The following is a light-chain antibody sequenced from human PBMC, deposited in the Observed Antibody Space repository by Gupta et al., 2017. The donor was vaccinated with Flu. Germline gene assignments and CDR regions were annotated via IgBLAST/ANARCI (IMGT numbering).Light chain of an antibody. CDR1: SSDIGGYNY. J-gene: IGLJ3*02. CDR2: DVS. CDR3: CSYTRNVTQV. Sequence: QSPLTQPASVSGSPGQSITISCTGTSSDIGGYNYVSWYQQYPGKAPKLMIYDVSNRPSGVSNRFSGSKSGNTASLTISGLQAEDEADYYCCSYTRNVTQVFGGGTKLTVL. V-gene: IGLV2-14*01.